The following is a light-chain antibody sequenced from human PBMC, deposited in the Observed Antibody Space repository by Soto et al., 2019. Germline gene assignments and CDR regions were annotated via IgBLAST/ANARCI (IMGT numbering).Light chain of an antibody. CDR1: QNINTY. Sequence: DIQMTQSLYSLSAAVGDRVTIACRASQNINTYLNWYQQKPGKAPKLLIFDAASLQNGVPSRFSGGGSRADFTLTITSLQPEAFATYYCQQTSSAPLTLGPGNKVDI. CDR2: DAA. J-gene: IGKJ3*01. V-gene: IGKV1-39*01. CDR3: QQTSSAPLT.